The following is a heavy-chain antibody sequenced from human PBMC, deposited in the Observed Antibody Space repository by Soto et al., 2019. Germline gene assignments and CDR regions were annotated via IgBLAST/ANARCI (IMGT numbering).Heavy chain of an antibody. D-gene: IGHD2-8*02. V-gene: IGHV4-34*01. CDR1: GGSFSGYY. Sequence: SETLSLTCAVYGGSFSGYYWTWIRQPPGTGLEWIGEINHSGSTNYNPSLKSRVTISVDTSKNQFSLKLTSVTAADTAVYYCARDKITGLFDYCGQGHLVTVSS. CDR2: INHSGST. CDR3: ARDKITGLFDY. J-gene: IGHJ4*02.